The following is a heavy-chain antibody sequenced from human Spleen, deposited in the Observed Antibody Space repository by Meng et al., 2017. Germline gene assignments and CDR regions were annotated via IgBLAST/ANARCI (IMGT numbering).Heavy chain of an antibody. CDR1: GYSFTSDW. CDR2: IYPGDSDT. Sequence: GESLKISCKGSGYSFTSDWIGWVRQMPGKGLEWMGIIYPGDSDTRYSPSFQGLVTISADKSISTAYLQWSSLKASDSAMYYCARRDSEVFDYWGQGTLVTVSS. V-gene: IGHV5-51*01. J-gene: IGHJ4*02. CDR3: ARRDSEVFDY.